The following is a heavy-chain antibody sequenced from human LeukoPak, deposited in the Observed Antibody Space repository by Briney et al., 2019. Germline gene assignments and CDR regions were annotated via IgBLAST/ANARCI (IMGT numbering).Heavy chain of an antibody. D-gene: IGHD5-24*01. Sequence: GGSLRLSCAASGFTFSNYDMHWVRQAPGKGLEWVSAISSSSSYIYYADSIKGRFTISRDNAENSLYLQMNSLRAVDTAVYFCARGKEKATVTALDSWGQGTLVTVSS. CDR2: ISSSSSYI. CDR3: ARGKEKATVTALDS. J-gene: IGHJ4*02. V-gene: IGHV3-21*01. CDR1: GFTFSNYD.